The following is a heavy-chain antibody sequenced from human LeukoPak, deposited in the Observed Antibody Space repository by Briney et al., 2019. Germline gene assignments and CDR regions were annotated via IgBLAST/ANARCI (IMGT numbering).Heavy chain of an antibody. J-gene: IGHJ4*02. CDR3: ARDAYYDFWGAYYTAGDY. Sequence: GGSLRLSCAASGFTFSSYPVHWVRQAPGKGLEWVTLISYDGSNKYYADSVKGRFTISRDNSKNTLYLQMNSLRAEDTAVYYCARDAYYDFWGAYYTAGDYWGQGTLVTVSS. V-gene: IGHV3-30*04. CDR2: ISYDGSNK. CDR1: GFTFSSYP. D-gene: IGHD3-3*01.